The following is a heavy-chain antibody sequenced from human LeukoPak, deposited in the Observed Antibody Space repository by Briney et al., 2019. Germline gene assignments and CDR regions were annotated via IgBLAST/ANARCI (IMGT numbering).Heavy chain of an antibody. V-gene: IGHV4-39*07. D-gene: IGHD2-2*02. CDR1: GGSISNTNYY. CDR3: ARTSSYCSSTSCYNYYYYMDV. J-gene: IGHJ6*03. Sequence: SETLSLTCTVSGGSISNTNYYWAWIRQPPGKGLEWIGEINHSGSTNYNPSLKSRVTISIDTSKNQFSLKLSSVTAADTAVYYCARTSSYCSSTSCYNYYYYMDVWGKGTTVTVSS. CDR2: INHSGST.